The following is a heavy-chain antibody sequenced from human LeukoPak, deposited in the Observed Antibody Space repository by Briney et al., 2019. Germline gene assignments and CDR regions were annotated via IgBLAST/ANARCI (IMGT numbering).Heavy chain of an antibody. CDR1: GGFISRSSYY. J-gene: IGHJ6*03. CDR2: IYYRGST. Sequence: SETLSLTCTVSGGFISRSSYYWGWIRQPPGKGLEWNGSIYYRGSTYYNPSLKSRVTIAVDTSKNQFSLRLSSVTAADTAVYYGARLITGGVYYMDVWGKGTTVSVSS. D-gene: IGHD1-14*01. CDR3: ARLITGGVYYMDV. V-gene: IGHV4-39*07.